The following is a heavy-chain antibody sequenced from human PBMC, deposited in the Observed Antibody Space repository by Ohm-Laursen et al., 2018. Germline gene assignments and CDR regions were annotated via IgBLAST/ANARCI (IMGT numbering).Heavy chain of an antibody. V-gene: IGHV3-23*01. CDR2: ITNSNGGHST. Sequence: GSLRLSCAASGFTFRSYAMTWVRQAPGKGLEWVSSITNSNGGHSTYYADSVKGRFTTSRDNSKNTLLLQMSWLRAEDTAVYYCAKEGEGIFDSSYFFDYWGQGALVTVSS. CDR1: GFTFRSYA. CDR3: AKEGEGIFDSSYFFDY. D-gene: IGHD3-22*01. J-gene: IGHJ4*02.